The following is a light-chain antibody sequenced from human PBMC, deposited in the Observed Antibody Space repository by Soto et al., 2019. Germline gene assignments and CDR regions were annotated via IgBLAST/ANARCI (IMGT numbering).Light chain of an antibody. CDR1: QSISVW. J-gene: IGKJ1*01. V-gene: IGKV1-5*01. Sequence: DIQMTQSPSILSASIGDRVTISCRASQSISVWLAWYQQKPGKAPRVLIFDATALESGVPSRFSGSGSGTEFTLTINNLQPDDFATYYCQQYHTPWWTLGQGTKVDIK. CDR2: DAT. CDR3: QQYHTPWWT.